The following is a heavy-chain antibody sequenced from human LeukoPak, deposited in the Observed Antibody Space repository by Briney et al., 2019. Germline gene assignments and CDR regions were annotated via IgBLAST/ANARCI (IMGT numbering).Heavy chain of an antibody. V-gene: IGHV4-4*08. CDR2: VFNSGRT. Sequence: PSETLSLTCTVSGGSISSYYWSWIRQPPGKGLEWIGYVFNSGRTNYNPSLKSRVTISVDTSKNQFSLKLSSVTAADTAVYYCARDVELGSGSYYSPYYYYCMDVWGKGTTVTVSS. D-gene: IGHD3-10*01. J-gene: IGHJ6*03. CDR1: GGSISSYY. CDR3: ARDVELGSGSYYSPYYYYCMDV.